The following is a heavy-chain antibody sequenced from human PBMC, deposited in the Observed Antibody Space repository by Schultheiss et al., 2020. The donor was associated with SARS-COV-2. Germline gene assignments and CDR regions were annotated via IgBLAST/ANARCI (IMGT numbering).Heavy chain of an antibody. CDR2: IYISGST. Sequence: SETLSLTCTVSGGSISSYYWSWIRQPAGKGLEWIGRIYISGSTNYNPSLKSRVTISVDTSKNQFSLKLSSVTAADTAVYYCARRRGLSGGYDLGVNWFDPWGQGTLVTVSS. V-gene: IGHV4-4*07. D-gene: IGHD5-12*01. CDR1: GGSISSYY. J-gene: IGHJ5*02. CDR3: ARRRGLSGGYDLGVNWFDP.